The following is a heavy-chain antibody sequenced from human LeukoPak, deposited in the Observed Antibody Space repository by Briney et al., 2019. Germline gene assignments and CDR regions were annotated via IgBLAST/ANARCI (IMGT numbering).Heavy chain of an antibody. J-gene: IGHJ6*03. V-gene: IGHV3-21*01. CDR1: GFTFNNYN. CDR2: ITSSGTYI. Sequence: GGSLRLSCATSGFTFNNYNMNWVRQAPGRALEWVSSITSSGTYIFYADSVKGRFTISRDNAKNSLYLQMNSLRAEDTAVYYCAKDGGDKGVYYYYYMDVWGKGTTVTISS. D-gene: IGHD2-21*02. CDR3: AKDGGDKGVYYYYYMDV.